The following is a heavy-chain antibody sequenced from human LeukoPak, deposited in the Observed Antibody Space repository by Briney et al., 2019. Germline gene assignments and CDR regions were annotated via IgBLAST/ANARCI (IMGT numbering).Heavy chain of an antibody. CDR3: AKDYSSWYYLDY. D-gene: IGHD6-13*01. Sequence: GGSLRLSCAASGFTFDDYAMHWVRQAPGKGLEWVSGFSWNSGNIGYADSVKGRCTISRDNAKNSLYLQMNSLRAEDTALYYCAKDYSSWYYLDYWGQGTLVTVFS. V-gene: IGHV3-9*01. J-gene: IGHJ4*02. CDR2: FSWNSGNI. CDR1: GFTFDDYA.